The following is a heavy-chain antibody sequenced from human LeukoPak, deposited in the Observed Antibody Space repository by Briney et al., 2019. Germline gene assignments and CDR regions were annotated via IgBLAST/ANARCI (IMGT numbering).Heavy chain of an antibody. CDR1: GFTFSSYA. CDR3: ARYPGDGSWILRPGYYYYVMDV. CDR2: ISYDGSHK. D-gene: IGHD3-10*01. V-gene: IGHV3-30-3*01. J-gene: IGHJ6*02. Sequence: GGSLRLSCAASGFTFSSYATHWVRQAAGKGLEWVAVISYDGSHKYYADSVKGRFTISRHNSKNPLYMQLSRLRAEEPAVYYCARYPGDGSWILRPGYYYYVMDVWGQGTTVTVSS.